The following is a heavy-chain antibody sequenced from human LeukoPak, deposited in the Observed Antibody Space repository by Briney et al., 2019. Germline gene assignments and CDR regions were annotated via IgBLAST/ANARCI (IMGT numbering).Heavy chain of an antibody. J-gene: IGHJ4*02. CDR1: GGSISSSSYY. D-gene: IGHD2-2*01. V-gene: IGHV4-39*01. CDR2: IYYSGST. Sequence: SETLSLTCTVSGGSISSSSYYWGWIRPPPGKGLEWIGSIYYSGSTYYNPSLKSRVTISVDTSKNQFSLKLSSVTAADTAVYYCARTGYCSSTSCFPSDYWGQGTLVTVSS. CDR3: ARTGYCSSTSCFPSDY.